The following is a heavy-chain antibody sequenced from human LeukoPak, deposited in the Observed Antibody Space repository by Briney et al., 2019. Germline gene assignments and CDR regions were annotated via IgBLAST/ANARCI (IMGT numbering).Heavy chain of an antibody. CDR3: ARADSVDTAMVAYYYYYGMDV. V-gene: IGHV1-69*06. CDR2: VIPIFGTA. CDR1: GGTFSSYA. J-gene: IGHJ6*04. Sequence: SVKVSCKASGGTFSSYAISWVRQAPGQGLEWMGGVIPIFGTANYAQKFQGRVTITADKSTSTAYMELSSLRSEDTAVYYCARADSVDTAMVAYYYYYGMDVWGKGTTVTVSS. D-gene: IGHD5-18*01.